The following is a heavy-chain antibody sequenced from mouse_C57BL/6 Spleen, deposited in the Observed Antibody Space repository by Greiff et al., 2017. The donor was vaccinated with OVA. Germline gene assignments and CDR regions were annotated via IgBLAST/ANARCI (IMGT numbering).Heavy chain of an antibody. CDR3: DKHVNDYDEGWFAY. CDR1: GFSLTSYG. CDR2: IGGGGST. V-gene: IGHV2-9*01. J-gene: IGHJ3*01. Sequence: VQGVESGPGLVAPSQSLSITCTVSGFSLTSYGVDWVRQPPGKGLEWLGVIGGGGSTNYNSALMSRLGISKDNSKSQVFLKMNSLQTDDTAMYYCDKHVNDYDEGWFAYWGKGTLVTVYA. D-gene: IGHD2-4*01.